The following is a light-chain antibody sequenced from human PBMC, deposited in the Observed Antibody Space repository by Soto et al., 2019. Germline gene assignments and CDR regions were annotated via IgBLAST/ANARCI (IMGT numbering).Light chain of an antibody. CDR2: AAS. J-gene: IGKJ1*01. V-gene: IGKV1-27*01. Sequence: DIQMTQSPSSLSASVGDRVTITCRASQGISNYLAWYQQKLGKVPKLLIYAASTLQSVFPSRFSGSGSGTYFTLTISSLQPADVATYYCQKYNSAPWTFGQETKME. CDR3: QKYNSAPWT. CDR1: QGISNY.